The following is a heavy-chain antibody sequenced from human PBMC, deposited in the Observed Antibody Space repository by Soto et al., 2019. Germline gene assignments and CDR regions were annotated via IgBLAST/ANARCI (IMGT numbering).Heavy chain of an antibody. V-gene: IGHV1-3*01. J-gene: IGHJ6*03. CDR3: ARDHLPTTIAVAAGYYYMDF. D-gene: IGHD6-19*01. CDR1: GYTFTSYA. Sequence: ASVKVACKASGYTFTSYAMHWVRQAPGQRLEWMGWINAGNGNTKYSQKFQGRVTITRDTSASTAYMELSSLRSEDTAVYYCARDHLPTTIAVAAGYYYMDFWGKGTTVTVSS. CDR2: INAGNGNT.